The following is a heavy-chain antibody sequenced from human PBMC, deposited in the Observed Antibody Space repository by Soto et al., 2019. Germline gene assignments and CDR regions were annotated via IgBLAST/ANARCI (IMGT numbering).Heavy chain of an antibody. CDR3: ARDRDYDILTGGPNDAFDI. Sequence: GASVKVSCKASGYTFTSYGISWVRQAPGQGLEWMGWISAYNGNTNYAQKLQGRVTMTTDTSTSTAYMELRSLRSDDTAVYYCARDRDYDILTGGPNDAFDIWGQGTMVTVSS. CDR1: GYTFTSYG. J-gene: IGHJ3*02. CDR2: ISAYNGNT. V-gene: IGHV1-18*01. D-gene: IGHD3-9*01.